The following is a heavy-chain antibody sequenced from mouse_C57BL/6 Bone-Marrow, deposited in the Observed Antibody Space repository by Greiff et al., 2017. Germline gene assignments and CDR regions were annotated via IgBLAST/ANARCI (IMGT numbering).Heavy chain of an antibody. D-gene: IGHD3-1*01. CDR2: IYPGSGST. V-gene: IGHV1-55*01. CDR3: ARSTSGYAMDY. J-gene: IGHJ4*01. CDR1: GYTFTSYW. Sequence: QVQLQQSGAELVKPGASVKMSCKASGYTFTSYWITWVKQRPGQGLEWIGDIYPGSGSTNYNEKFKSKATLTVDTSSSTAYMQLSSLTSEDSAVYYCARSTSGYAMDYWGQGTSVTVSS.